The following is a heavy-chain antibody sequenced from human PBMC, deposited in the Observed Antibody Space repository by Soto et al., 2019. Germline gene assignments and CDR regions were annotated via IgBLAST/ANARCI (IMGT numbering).Heavy chain of an antibody. CDR1: GYTFSNFW. V-gene: IGHV5-51*01. Sequence: PGESLKISCQSSGYTFSNFWIGWVRQLPGKGLEWMGIIYPGDHETRYSPSFHGKVTISADRSINTAYLQMDSLKAEDTAVYYCLRPYYFDFWGQGTLVTVSS. J-gene: IGHJ4*02. CDR2: IYPGDHET. CDR3: LRPYYFDF.